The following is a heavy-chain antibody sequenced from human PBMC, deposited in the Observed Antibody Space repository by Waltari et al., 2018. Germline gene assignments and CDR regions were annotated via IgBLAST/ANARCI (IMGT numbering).Heavy chain of an antibody. V-gene: IGHV3-53*01. J-gene: IGHJ4*02. Sequence: EVQLAESGGDLLQPGGSLRLSCAASGFTVGNNFMGWVRQAPGKGLGWVSVIYSGGSTNYIDSVRGRFTISRDSSKNTLYLQMNSLRAEDTAVYYCAKVDNVGLNNYWGQGTLVTVSS. CDR1: GFTVGNNF. CDR2: IYSGGST. CDR3: AKVDNVGLNNY. D-gene: IGHD1-1*01.